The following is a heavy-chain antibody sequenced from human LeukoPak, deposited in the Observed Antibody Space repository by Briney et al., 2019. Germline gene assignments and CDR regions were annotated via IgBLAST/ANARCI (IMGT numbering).Heavy chain of an antibody. D-gene: IGHD3-22*01. CDR2: INHSGST. J-gene: IGHJ4*02. V-gene: IGHV4-34*01. CDR3: ARTKYHYDSSGYRKYFDY. Sequence: SETLSLTCAVYGGSFSGYYWSWIRQPPGKGLEWIGEINHSGSTNYNPSLKSRVTISVDTSKNQFSLKLSSVTAADTAVYYCARTKYHYDSSGYRKYFDYWGQGTLVTVSS. CDR1: GGSFSGYY.